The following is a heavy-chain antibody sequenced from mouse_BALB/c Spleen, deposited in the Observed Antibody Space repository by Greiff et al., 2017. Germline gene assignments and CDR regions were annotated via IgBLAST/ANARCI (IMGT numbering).Heavy chain of an antibody. CDR1: GFSLTSYG. J-gene: IGHJ3*01. D-gene: IGHD2-2*01. CDR2: IWAGGST. V-gene: IGHV2-9*02. CDR3: ARGDGYDLAWFAY. Sequence: VQLQESGPGLVAPSQSLSITCTVSGFSLTSYGVHWVRQPPGKGLEWLGVIWAGGSTNYNSALMSRLSISKDNSKSQVFLKMNSLQTDDTAMYYCARGDGYDLAWFAYWGQGTLVTVSA.